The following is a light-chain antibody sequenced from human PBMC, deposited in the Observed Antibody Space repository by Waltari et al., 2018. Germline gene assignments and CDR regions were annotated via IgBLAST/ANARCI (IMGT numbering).Light chain of an antibody. Sequence: QSALTQPASVSGSPGQSITISCTGTSSDVGGYHYVSWYQQHPGKAPKLMIYDVSNRPSGVSIRFSGPKSGNTASLTISGLQAEDEADYYCSSYTSSSTLVFGGGTKLTVL. CDR1: SSDVGGYHY. J-gene: IGLJ3*02. CDR3: SSYTSSSTLV. CDR2: DVS. V-gene: IGLV2-14*03.